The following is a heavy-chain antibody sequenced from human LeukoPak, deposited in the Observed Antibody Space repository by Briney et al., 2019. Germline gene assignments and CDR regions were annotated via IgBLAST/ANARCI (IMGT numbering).Heavy chain of an antibody. Sequence: SETLSLTCTVSGGSVSIGSSYWGWIRQPPGSGLEWIGTVYHTGTTYYNPSLRSRVTMSVDTSKNQFPLKMSSVTAADTAAYYCARLYYHTSRYYDFWGQGTLVTVSS. CDR1: GGSVSIGSSY. CDR3: ARLYYHTSRYYDF. D-gene: IGHD3-9*01. CDR2: VYHTGTT. J-gene: IGHJ4*02. V-gene: IGHV4-39*01.